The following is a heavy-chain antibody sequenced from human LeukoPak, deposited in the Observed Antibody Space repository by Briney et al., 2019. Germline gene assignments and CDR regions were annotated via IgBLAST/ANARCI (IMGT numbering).Heavy chain of an antibody. D-gene: IGHD5-18*01. CDR1: KFTFSSYW. V-gene: IGHV3-66*01. CDR2: IYSGGST. J-gene: IGHJ4*02. Sequence: GGSLRLSCAASKFTFSSYWMHWVRQAPGKGLEWVSVIYSGGSTYYADSVKGRFTISRDNSKNTLYLQMNSLRAEDTAVYYCASSRGYSYGPDYWGQGTLVTVSS. CDR3: ASSRGYSYGPDY.